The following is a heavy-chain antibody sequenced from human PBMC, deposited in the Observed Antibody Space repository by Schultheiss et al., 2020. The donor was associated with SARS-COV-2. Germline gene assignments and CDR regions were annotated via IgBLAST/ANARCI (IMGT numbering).Heavy chain of an antibody. J-gene: IGHJ4*02. Sequence: DGSLRLSCAASGFTVSSYGMHWVRQAPGKGLEWVAVIYSGGSTYYADSVKGRFTISRDNSKNTLYLQMNSLRAEDTAVYYCAKDHWAVTDYWGQGTLVTVSS. CDR2: IYSGGST. D-gene: IGHD4-17*01. V-gene: IGHV3-53*01. CDR3: AKDHWAVTDY. CDR1: GFTVSSYG.